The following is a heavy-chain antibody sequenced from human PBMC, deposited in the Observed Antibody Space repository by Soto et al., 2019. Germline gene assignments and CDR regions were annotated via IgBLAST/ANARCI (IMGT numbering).Heavy chain of an antibody. CDR2: ISSTSSYT. J-gene: IGHJ4*02. D-gene: IGHD6-19*01. CDR3: ARDLALAGNY. Sequence: GGSLRLSCAASGFNFSSYAMNWVRQTQEKGLEWVSSISSTSSYTHYSDSVKGRFTISRDNANNSLFLQMNSLRAEDTATYYCARDLALAGNYWGQGVLVTVSS. CDR1: GFNFSSYA. V-gene: IGHV3-21*01.